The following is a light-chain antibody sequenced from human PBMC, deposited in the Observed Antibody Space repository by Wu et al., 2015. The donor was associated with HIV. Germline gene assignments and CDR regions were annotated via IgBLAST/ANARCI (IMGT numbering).Light chain of an antibody. J-gene: IGKJ5*01. V-gene: IGKV3-11*01. CDR3: QQCNNWPLT. CDR2: DAS. CDR1: QTVNNN. Sequence: EIVMTQSPATLSVSPGEGVTLSCWASQTVNNNLAWYQQKPGQSPRLLIYDASNRATDIPARFSGSGSATDFTLTISSLEPEDFAVYYCQQCNNWPLTFGQGTRLEIK.